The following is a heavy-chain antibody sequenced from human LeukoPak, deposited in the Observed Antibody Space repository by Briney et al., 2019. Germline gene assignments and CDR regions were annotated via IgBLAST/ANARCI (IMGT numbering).Heavy chain of an antibody. CDR1: GFIFSSYG. D-gene: IGHD3-10*01. Sequence: GGTLRLSCAGSGFIFSSYGINWVRQAPGKGLEWVSVISGNGSDTYHADSLKGRFTISRDNSKNTLYLQMNSLRADGTAIYYCAKDRRDGPGAYYTDVWGKGTSVTVS. V-gene: IGHV3-23*01. J-gene: IGHJ6*03. CDR2: ISGNGSDT. CDR3: AKDRRDGPGAYYTDV.